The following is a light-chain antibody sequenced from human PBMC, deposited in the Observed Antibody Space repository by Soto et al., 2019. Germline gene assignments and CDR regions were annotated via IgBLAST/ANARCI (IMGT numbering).Light chain of an antibody. CDR1: QHIRSKY. CDR2: GAS. J-gene: IGKJ1*01. Sequence: ESVLTQSPGTLSLSPGERATLSCRASQHIRSKYLAWYQHKPGQAPRLLIYGASSRATGIPDRFSGSGSGTDFALTIKRVEPDDFAVYYCQQRSNWPPVWTFGQGTKVDIK. CDR3: QQRSNWPPVWT. V-gene: IGKV3D-20*02.